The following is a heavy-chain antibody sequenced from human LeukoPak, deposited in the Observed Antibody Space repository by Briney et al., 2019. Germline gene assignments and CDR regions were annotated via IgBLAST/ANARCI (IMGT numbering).Heavy chain of an antibody. CDR2: ISAYNGNT. J-gene: IGHJ4*02. Sequence: ASVKVSCKASGYTFTSYGISWVRQAPGQGLEWMGWISAYNGNTNYAQKFQGRVTMTTDTSTSTAHMELRSLRSDDTAVYYCARDLYGAIKIDYWGQGTLVTVSS. V-gene: IGHV1-18*01. CDR1: GYTFTSYG. D-gene: IGHD2-2*02. CDR3: ARDLYGAIKIDY.